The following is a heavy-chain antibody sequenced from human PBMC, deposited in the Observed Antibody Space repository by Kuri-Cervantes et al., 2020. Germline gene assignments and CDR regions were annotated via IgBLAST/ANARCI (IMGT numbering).Heavy chain of an antibody. CDR3: ARDTRWFGELLFVY. J-gene: IGHJ4*02. Sequence: GESLKISCAASGFTFNKYDMTWVRQAPGKGLEWVSAISSSGGSTYYADSVKGRFTISRDNSKNTLYLQMGSLRAEDMVVYYCARDTRWFGELLFVYWGQGTLVTVSS. V-gene: IGHV3-23*01. CDR1: GFTFNKYD. CDR2: ISSSGGST. D-gene: IGHD3-10*01.